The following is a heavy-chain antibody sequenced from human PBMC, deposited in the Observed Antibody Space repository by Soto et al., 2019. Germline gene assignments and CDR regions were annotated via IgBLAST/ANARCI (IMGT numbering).Heavy chain of an antibody. J-gene: IGHJ6*02. CDR2: VYYTGST. CDR1: GGSIGSYY. V-gene: IGHV4-59*01. Sequence: SETLSLTCNVPGGSIGSYYWNWLRQPAGKGLEWIGYVYYTGSTNYNPSLEGRATISVDSSKNQVSLNLRSVTAADSATYYCARVITYHYGMDVWGQGITVTVSS. CDR3: ARVITYHYGMDV. D-gene: IGHD3-16*01.